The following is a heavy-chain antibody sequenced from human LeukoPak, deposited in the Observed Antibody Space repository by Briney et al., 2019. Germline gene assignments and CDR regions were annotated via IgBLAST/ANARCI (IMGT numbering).Heavy chain of an antibody. CDR1: GYTFTSYD. J-gene: IGHJ3*02. CDR2: MNPNSGNT. D-gene: IGHD4-23*01. CDR3: ARGPPTYYGGNYPDAFDI. Sequence: ASVKVSCKASGYTFTSYDINWVRQATGQGLEWMGWMNPNSGNTGYAQKFQGRVTMTRNTSISTAYMELSSLRSEDTAVYYCARGPPTYYGGNYPDAFDIWGQGTMVTVSS. V-gene: IGHV1-8*01.